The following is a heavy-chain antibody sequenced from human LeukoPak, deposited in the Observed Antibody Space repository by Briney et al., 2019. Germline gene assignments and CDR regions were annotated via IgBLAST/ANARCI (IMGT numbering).Heavy chain of an antibody. Sequence: SETLSLTCTVSGGSISSGGYYWSWIRQHPGKGLEWIGYIYYSGSTYYNPSLKSRITISVDTSKNQFSLKLSSVTAADTAVHYCARDPGGRNWFDPWGQGALVTVSS. J-gene: IGHJ5*02. CDR1: GGSISSGGYY. CDR3: ARDPGGRNWFDP. V-gene: IGHV4-31*03. CDR2: IYYSGST. D-gene: IGHD3-10*01.